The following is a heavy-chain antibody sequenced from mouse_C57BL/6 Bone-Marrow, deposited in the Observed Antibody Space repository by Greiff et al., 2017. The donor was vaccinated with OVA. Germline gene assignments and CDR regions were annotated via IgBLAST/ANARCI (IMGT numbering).Heavy chain of an antibody. Sequence: VQLQQPGTELVKPGASVKLSCKASGYTFTDYNMHWVKQSHGKSLEWIGYINPNNGGTSYNQKFKGKATLTVNKSSSTAYMELRSLTSEDSAVYYCARYYYGSSYRYFDVWGTGTTVTVSS. CDR3: ARYYYGSSYRYFDV. J-gene: IGHJ1*03. V-gene: IGHV1-22*01. CDR1: GYTFTDYN. D-gene: IGHD1-1*01. CDR2: INPNNGGT.